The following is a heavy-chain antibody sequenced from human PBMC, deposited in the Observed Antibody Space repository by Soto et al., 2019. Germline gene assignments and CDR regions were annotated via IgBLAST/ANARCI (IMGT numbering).Heavy chain of an antibody. J-gene: IGHJ3*02. D-gene: IGHD2-15*01. V-gene: IGHV3-11*01. CDR3: ARAYSDAFDI. CDR2: ISSSGTGI. Sequence: XGSLRLSCAASGFTFRGYYMTWIRQAPGKGLEWVSYISSSGTGIYYPDSVKGRFTISRDNAKNSLYLQMSSLRAEDTAVYYCARAYSDAFDIWGQGTMVTVSS. CDR1: GFTFRGYY.